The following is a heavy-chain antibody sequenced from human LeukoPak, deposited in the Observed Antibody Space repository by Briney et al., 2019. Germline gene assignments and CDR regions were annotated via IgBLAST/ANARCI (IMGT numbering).Heavy chain of an antibody. D-gene: IGHD3-16*01. Sequence: AGGSLRLSCAASEFTFSSYATSWVRQAPGKGLEWVSAITTSGGSTYYADSVKGRFTISRDNSKNTLFLQMNSLRAEDTAVYYCAKGAGKATTALGYWGQGTLVTVSS. CDR2: ITTSGGST. V-gene: IGHV3-23*01. CDR1: EFTFSSYA. J-gene: IGHJ4*02. CDR3: AKGAGKATTALGY.